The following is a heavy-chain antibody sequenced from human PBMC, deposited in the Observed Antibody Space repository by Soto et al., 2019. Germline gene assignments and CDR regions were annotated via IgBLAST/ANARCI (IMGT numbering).Heavy chain of an antibody. D-gene: IGHD1-26*01. Sequence: SETLSLTCAVSGGSVSSNNWWNWVRQPPGKGLEWIGEIYHTGATNYNPSLKSRVTISVDKSKDQVSLNLNSVTAADTAVYYCARRGASYSTFDYWGQGTLVTVSS. V-gene: IGHV4-4*02. CDR1: GGSVSSNNW. CDR3: ARRGASYSTFDY. J-gene: IGHJ4*02. CDR2: IYHTGAT.